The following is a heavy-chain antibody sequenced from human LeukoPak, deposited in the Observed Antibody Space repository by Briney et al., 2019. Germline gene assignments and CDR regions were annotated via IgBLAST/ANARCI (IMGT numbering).Heavy chain of an antibody. CDR3: AKGAAAADLFDY. Sequence: GGSLRLSCAASGFTFSSYGMHWVRQAPGKGLEWVAVISYDGSNKYYADSVKGRFTISRDNSKNTLYLQMNSLRAEDTAVYYCAKGAAAADLFDYWGQGTLATVSS. D-gene: IGHD6-13*01. V-gene: IGHV3-30*18. CDR1: GFTFSSYG. J-gene: IGHJ4*02. CDR2: ISYDGSNK.